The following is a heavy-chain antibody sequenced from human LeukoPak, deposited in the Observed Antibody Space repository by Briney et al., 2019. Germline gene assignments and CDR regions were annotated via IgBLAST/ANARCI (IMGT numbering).Heavy chain of an antibody. V-gene: IGHV3-30*19. Sequence: GGSLRLSCAASGFTFSSYGMHWVRQAPGKGLEWVAVISYDGSNKYYADSVKGRLTISRDNSKNTLYLQMNSLRAEDTAVYYCARAAYDSSGYYQAACGYWGQGTLVTVSS. J-gene: IGHJ4*02. CDR3: ARAAYDSSGYYQAACGY. D-gene: IGHD3-22*01. CDR2: ISYDGSNK. CDR1: GFTFSSYG.